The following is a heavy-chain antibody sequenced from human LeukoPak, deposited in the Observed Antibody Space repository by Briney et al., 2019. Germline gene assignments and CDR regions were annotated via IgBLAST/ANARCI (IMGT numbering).Heavy chain of an antibody. CDR3: ARGRTGTSGFDP. CDR2: IYHSGST. CDR1: GGSISSGGYS. V-gene: IGHV4-30-2*01. J-gene: IGHJ5*02. Sequence: SETLSLTCAVSGGSISSGGYSWSWIRQPPGKGLEWIGYIYHSGSTYYNPSLKSRVTISVDRSKNQFSLKLSSVTAADTAVYYCARGRTGTSGFDPWGRGTLVTVSS. D-gene: IGHD1-1*01.